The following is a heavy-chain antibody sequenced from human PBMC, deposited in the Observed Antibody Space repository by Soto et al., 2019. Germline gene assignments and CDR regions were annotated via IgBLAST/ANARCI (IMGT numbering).Heavy chain of an antibody. CDR2: IYYSGDT. Sequence: QVQLQAPGPGLVKPSQTLSLTCTVSGGSISSADCCWTWIRQPPGKGLEWIGHIYYSGDTSYNPSLKSRTTISLHTSKNQFSLKLTSVTVADTAVYYCARDNSEDHGDYGGGAYDIWGQGTLVTVSS. V-gene: IGHV4-30-4*01. CDR1: GGSISSADCC. J-gene: IGHJ3*02. CDR3: ARDNSEDHGDYGGGAYDI. D-gene: IGHD4-17*01.